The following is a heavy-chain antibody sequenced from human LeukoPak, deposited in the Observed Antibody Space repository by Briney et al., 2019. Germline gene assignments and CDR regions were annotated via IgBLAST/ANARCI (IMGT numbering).Heavy chain of an antibody. CDR1: VYTFTSYD. V-gene: IGHV1-8*03. J-gene: IGHJ5*02. Sequence: GASVNVSFKASVYTFTSYDINWVRQATGQGLEWMGWMNPNSGNTGYAQKFQGRVTITRNTSISTAYMGLSSLRSEDTAVYYCARLIYSSSWSRFDPWGQGTLVTVSS. D-gene: IGHD6-13*01. CDR2: MNPNSGNT. CDR3: ARLIYSSSWSRFDP.